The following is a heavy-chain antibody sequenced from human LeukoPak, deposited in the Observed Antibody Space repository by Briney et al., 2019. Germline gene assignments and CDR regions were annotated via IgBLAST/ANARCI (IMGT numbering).Heavy chain of an antibody. D-gene: IGHD3-9*01. CDR3: ASLRYFDWSIDY. V-gene: IGHV4-39*01. J-gene: IGHJ4*02. CDR1: VGSISSSSYY. CDR2: IYYSGST. Sequence: PSETLSLTCTVSVGSISSSSYYWGWIRQPPGKGLEWIGSIYYSGSTYYNPSLKSRVTISVDTSKNQFSLKLSSVTAADTAVYYCASLRYFDWSIDYWGQGTLVTVSS.